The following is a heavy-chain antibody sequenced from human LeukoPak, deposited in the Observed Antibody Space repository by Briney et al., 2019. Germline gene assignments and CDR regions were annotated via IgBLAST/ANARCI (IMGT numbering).Heavy chain of an antibody. J-gene: IGHJ5*02. CDR3: ARDVFGSSWYLWFDP. D-gene: IGHD6-13*01. CDR1: GYTLTELS. CDR2: FDPEDGET. Sequence: ASVKVSCKVSGYTLTELSMHWVRQAPGKGLEWMGGFDPEDGETIYAQKFQGRVTMTEDTSTDTAYMELSSLRSEDTAVYYCARDVFGSSWYLWFDPWGQGTLVTVSS. V-gene: IGHV1-24*01.